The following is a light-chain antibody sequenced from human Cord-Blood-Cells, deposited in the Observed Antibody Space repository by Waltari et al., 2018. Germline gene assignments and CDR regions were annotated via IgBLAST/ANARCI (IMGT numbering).Light chain of an antibody. J-gene: IGKJ3*01. V-gene: IGKV3-20*01. CDR3: QQYGSSPFT. CDR2: GAS. Sequence: EIVLTQSPGTLSLSPGERATLSCRASQSVSSSYLAWYQQKPGQAPRLLSYGASSRATGSPERFSGSGSGTDFTLTISRLEPEDFAVYYCQQYGSSPFTFGPGTKVDIK. CDR1: QSVSSSY.